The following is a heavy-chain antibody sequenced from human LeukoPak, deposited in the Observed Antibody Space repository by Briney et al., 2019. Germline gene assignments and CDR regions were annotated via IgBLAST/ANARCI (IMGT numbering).Heavy chain of an antibody. CDR2: IIPIFGTA. V-gene: IGHV1-69*05. CDR3: ARRTAMVRRNAFDI. Sequence: RASVKVSCKASGGTFSSYAISWVRQAPGQGLEWMGGIIPIFGTANYAQKFQGRVTMTRDTSTSTVYMELSSLRSEDTAVYYCARRTAMVRRNAFDIWGQGTMVTVSS. J-gene: IGHJ3*02. CDR1: GGTFSSYA. D-gene: IGHD5-18*01.